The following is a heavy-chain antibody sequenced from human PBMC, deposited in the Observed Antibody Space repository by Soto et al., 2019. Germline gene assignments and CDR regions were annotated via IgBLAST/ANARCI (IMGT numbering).Heavy chain of an antibody. CDR1: DGSINSDY. V-gene: IGHV4-59*01. J-gene: IGHJ6*03. CDR3: ARGYYYYYIDV. CDR2: IFYTGST. Sequence: QVRLQESGPGLVKPSETLSLTCTVSDGSINSDYWSWIRQPPGKGLEWIGYIFYTGSTNYNPSLKSRVTISLDKSKNHFSLKLTSVTAADTAVSYCARGYYYYYIDVWGRGTTVTVSS.